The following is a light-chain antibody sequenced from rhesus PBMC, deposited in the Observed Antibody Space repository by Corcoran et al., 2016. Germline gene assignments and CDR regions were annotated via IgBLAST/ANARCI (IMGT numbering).Light chain of an antibody. J-gene: IGKJ3*01. CDR1: PSISSW. Sequence: DIQMTQSPSSLSAPVGDTVTITSRASPSISSWLAWYQQKPGKAPKLLIYKASTLQSGVPSRFSGSGSGTDFTLTISRLQSEDFATYYCQQYSSSLTFGPGTKLDIK. CDR3: QQYSSSLT. CDR2: KAS. V-gene: IGKV1-22*01.